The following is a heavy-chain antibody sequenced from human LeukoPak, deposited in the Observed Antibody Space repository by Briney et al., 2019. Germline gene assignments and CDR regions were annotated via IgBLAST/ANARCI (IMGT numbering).Heavy chain of an antibody. CDR2: IRRETDGGAT. V-gene: IGHV3-15*01. Sequence: GGSLRLSCVASGFTFSNTWMSWVRQAPGKGLEWVGRIRRETDGGATDYGATVKGRFTISRDDSENTMYLHMNSLKTEDPGVYYCTTDHYDRRFISPVLVDWGQGTLVTVSS. CDR3: TTDHYDRRFISPVLVD. CDR1: GFTFSNTW. J-gene: IGHJ4*02. D-gene: IGHD3-22*01.